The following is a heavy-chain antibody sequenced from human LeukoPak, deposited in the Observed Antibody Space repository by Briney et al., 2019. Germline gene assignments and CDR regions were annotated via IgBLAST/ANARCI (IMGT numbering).Heavy chain of an antibody. D-gene: IGHD6-6*01. Sequence: SGGSLRLSCAASGFTFSSYEMNWVRQAPGKGLEWVSYISSSGSTIYYADSVKGRFTISRDNAKNSLYLQMNSLRAEDTAVYYCAREYSSSPGNVFDSWGQGALVTVSS. CDR1: GFTFSSYE. J-gene: IGHJ4*02. CDR3: AREYSSSPGNVFDS. V-gene: IGHV3-48*03. CDR2: ISSSGSTI.